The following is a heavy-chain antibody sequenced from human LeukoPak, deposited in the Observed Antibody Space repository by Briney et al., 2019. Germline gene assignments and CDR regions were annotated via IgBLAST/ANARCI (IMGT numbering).Heavy chain of an antibody. V-gene: IGHV3-23*01. J-gene: IGHJ4*02. CDR1: GFTFSSYA. CDR3: AKDSEYCGGDCYSGAGH. CDR2: ISGSGGST. D-gene: IGHD2-21*02. Sequence: GGSLRLSCAASGFTFSSYAMSWVRQAPGKGLEWVSAISGSGGSTYYADSVKGRFTISRDNSKNTLYLQMNSLRAEDTAVYYCAKDSEYCGGDCYSGAGHWGQGTLVTVSS.